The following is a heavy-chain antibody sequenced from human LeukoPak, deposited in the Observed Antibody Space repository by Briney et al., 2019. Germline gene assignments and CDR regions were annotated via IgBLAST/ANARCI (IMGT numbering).Heavy chain of an antibody. J-gene: IGHJ3*02. Sequence: PGRSLSLSCALSIFTFSIYATLCVRQAPGKGLECVAFISYDGSNKYYADSVKVRFTISRDNSKNTLYLQMNSLRAEDTAVYYCARRYCSGGSCHDGFDIWGQGTMVTVSS. D-gene: IGHD2-15*01. CDR2: ISYDGSNK. CDR1: IFTFSIYA. CDR3: ARRYCSGGSCHDGFDI. V-gene: IGHV3-30-3*01.